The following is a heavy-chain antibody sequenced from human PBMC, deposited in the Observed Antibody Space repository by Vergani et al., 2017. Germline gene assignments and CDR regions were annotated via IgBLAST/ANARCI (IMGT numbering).Heavy chain of an antibody. V-gene: IGHV1-2*02. D-gene: IGHD1-14*01. Sequence: QVQLVQSGAEVKKPGASVKVSCKASGYTFTGYYMHWVRQAPGQGLEWMGWINPNSGGTNYAQKFQGRVTTTRDTSISTAYMELSRLRSDDTAVYYCASSNWNHVRPIYAFDIWGQGTMVTVSS. CDR1: GYTFTGYY. J-gene: IGHJ3*02. CDR2: INPNSGGT. CDR3: ASSNWNHVRPIYAFDI.